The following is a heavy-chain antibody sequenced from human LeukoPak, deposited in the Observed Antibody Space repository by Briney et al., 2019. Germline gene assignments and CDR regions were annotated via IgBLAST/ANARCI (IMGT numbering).Heavy chain of an antibody. CDR1: GFIFNNYW. CDR3: ARDWGAAGLWDP. D-gene: IGHD6-13*01. V-gene: IGHV3-7*05. CDR2: IKEDGSEK. Sequence: GGSLRLSCAASGFIFNNYWMTWVRQAPGKGLEWVATIKEDGSEKLCVDSVKGRFTISRDNAKNSLYLQMNSLRAEDTAIYYCARDWGAAGLWDPWGQGTLVTVSS. J-gene: IGHJ5*02.